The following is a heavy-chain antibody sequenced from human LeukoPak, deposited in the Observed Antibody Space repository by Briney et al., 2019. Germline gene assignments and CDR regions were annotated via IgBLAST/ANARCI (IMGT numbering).Heavy chain of an antibody. D-gene: IGHD4-17*01. CDR3: ARIGLSATVTAYYMDV. CDR2: INHSGST. V-gene: IGHV4-34*01. Sequence: SDTLSLTCAVYGGSFSGYYWSWIRQPPGKGLEWNGEINHSGSTNYNPSLKSRVTISVDTSRNQFSLKLSSVTAADTAVYYCARIGLSATVTAYYMDVWGKGTTVTVSS. CDR1: GGSFSGYY. J-gene: IGHJ6*03.